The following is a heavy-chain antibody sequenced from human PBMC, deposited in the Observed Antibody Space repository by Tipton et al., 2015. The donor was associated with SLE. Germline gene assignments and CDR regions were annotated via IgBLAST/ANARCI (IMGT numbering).Heavy chain of an antibody. J-gene: IGHJ1*01. CDR3: AIGIAAAEYFQH. D-gene: IGHD6-13*01. V-gene: IGHV4-59*01. CDR1: GGSISSYY. Sequence: TLSLTCTVSGGSISSYYWSWIRQPPGKGLEWIGYIYYSGSINYNPSLKSRVTISVDTSKNQFSLKLSSVTAADTAVYYCAIGIAAAEYFQHWGQGTLVTVSS. CDR2: IYYSGSI.